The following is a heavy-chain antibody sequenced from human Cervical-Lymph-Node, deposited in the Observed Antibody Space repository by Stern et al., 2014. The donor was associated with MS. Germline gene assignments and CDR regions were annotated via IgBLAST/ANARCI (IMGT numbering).Heavy chain of an antibody. Sequence: QVQLVQSGAEVKKPGASVKVSCQASGYSFTSYGISWVRQAPGQGLEWMGWISGYIDDTEYAQKFQGRVTMTTDTSTSTAYMELRSLRSDDTAVYYCARDSEQWLVQSALDIWGQGTMGTVSS. J-gene: IGHJ3*02. CDR2: ISGYIDDT. CDR3: ARDSEQWLVQSALDI. V-gene: IGHV1-18*01. CDR1: GYSFTSYG. D-gene: IGHD6-19*01.